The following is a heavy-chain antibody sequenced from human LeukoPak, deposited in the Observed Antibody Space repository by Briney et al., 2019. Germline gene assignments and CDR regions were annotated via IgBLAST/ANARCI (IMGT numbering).Heavy chain of an antibody. J-gene: IGHJ3*02. CDR2: MNPNSGNT. D-gene: IGHD1-26*01. V-gene: IGHV1-8*01. CDR1: GYTFTSYD. Sequence: ASVKVSCKASGYTFTSYDINWVRQATGQGLEWMGWMNPNSGNTGYAQKFQGRVTMTRNTSISTAYMELGSLRSEDTAVYYCARNVRELGNAFDIWGQGTMVTVSS. CDR3: ARNVRELGNAFDI.